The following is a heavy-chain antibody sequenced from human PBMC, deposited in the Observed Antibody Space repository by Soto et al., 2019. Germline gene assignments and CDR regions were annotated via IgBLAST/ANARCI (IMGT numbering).Heavy chain of an antibody. D-gene: IGHD2-2*01. V-gene: IGHV4-34*01. CDR2: INHSGST. CDR3: ARGRYCSSTSCYFDCYYYYGMDV. J-gene: IGHJ6*02. Sequence: SETLSLTCAVYGGSFSGYYWSWIRQPPGKGLEWIGEINHSGSTNYNPSLKSRVTISVDTSKNQFSLKLSSVTAADTAVYYCARGRYCSSTSCYFDCYYYYGMDVWGQGTTVTVSS. CDR1: GGSFSGYY.